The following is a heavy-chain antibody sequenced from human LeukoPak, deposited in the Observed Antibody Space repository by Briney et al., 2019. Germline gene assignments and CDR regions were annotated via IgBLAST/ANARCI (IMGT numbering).Heavy chain of an antibody. CDR2: INSDGSST. D-gene: IGHD1-14*01. CDR3: ARDPLSGKYYYYGMDV. CDR1: GFTFSSYW. J-gene: IGHJ6*02. Sequence: TGGSPRLSCAASGFTFSSYWMHWVRQAPGKGLVWVSRINSDGSSTSYADSVKGRFTISRDNAKNTLYLQMNSLRAEDTAVYYCARDPLSGKYYYYGMDVWGQGTTVTVSS. V-gene: IGHV3-74*01.